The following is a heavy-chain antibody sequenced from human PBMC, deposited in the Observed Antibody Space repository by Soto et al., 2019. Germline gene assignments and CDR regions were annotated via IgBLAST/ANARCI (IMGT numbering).Heavy chain of an antibody. Sequence: SSVKVSCKASGYTFTSYDINWVRQATGQGLEWMGWMNPNSGNTGYAQKFQGRVTMTRNTSISTAYMELSSLRSEDTAVYYCARVLDSGSYYYYYYYGMDVWGQGTTVTVSS. CDR1: GYTFTSYD. J-gene: IGHJ6*02. CDR2: MNPNSGNT. CDR3: ARVLDSGSYYYYYYYGMDV. D-gene: IGHD1-26*01. V-gene: IGHV1-8*01.